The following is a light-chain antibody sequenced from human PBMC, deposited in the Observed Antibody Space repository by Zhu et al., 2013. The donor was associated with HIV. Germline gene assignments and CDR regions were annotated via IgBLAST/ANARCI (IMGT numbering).Light chain of an antibody. J-gene: IGKJ1*01. CDR2: GAS. Sequence: EIVLTQSPATLALSPGERATLSCRASQSVRSYLAWYQQKVGQPPRFLIHGASSRATGIPDRFSGSGSGTDFTLTISRLEPEDFAVYYCQHYGISPRFGQGTRVDLK. CDR3: QHYGISPR. V-gene: IGKV3-20*01. CDR1: QSVRSY.